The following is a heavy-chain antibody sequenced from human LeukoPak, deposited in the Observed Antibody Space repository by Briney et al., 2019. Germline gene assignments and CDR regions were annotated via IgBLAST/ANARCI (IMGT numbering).Heavy chain of an antibody. J-gene: IGHJ6*03. CDR1: GFTFSSYE. CDR3: ARDQSYNDMDV. Sequence: GGSLRLSCAASGFTFSSYEMNWVRQAPGKGLEWVSYISSSGSTIYQVDSVKGRFTISRDNAKSSLYLQMNSLRAEDTAVYYCARDQSYNDMDVWGKGTTVTISS. D-gene: IGHD3-10*01. V-gene: IGHV3-48*03. CDR2: ISSSGSTI.